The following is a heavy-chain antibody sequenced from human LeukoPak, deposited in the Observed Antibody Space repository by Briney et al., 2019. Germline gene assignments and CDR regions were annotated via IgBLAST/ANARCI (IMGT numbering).Heavy chain of an antibody. CDR3: ARDLGRSGYDPSFDY. Sequence: GGSLRLSCAASGFTFSSYSMMWVRQAPGKGLEWVSYISSSSSTIYYADSVKGRFTISRDNAKNSLYLQMNSLRAEDTAVYYCARDLGRSGYDPSFDYWGQGTLVTVSS. J-gene: IGHJ4*02. V-gene: IGHV3-48*01. CDR1: GFTFSSYS. D-gene: IGHD5-12*01. CDR2: ISSSSSTI.